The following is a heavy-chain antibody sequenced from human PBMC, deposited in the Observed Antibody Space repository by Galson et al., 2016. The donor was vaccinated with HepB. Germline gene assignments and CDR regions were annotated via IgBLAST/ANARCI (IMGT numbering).Heavy chain of an antibody. CDR1: GFTFSAYA. CDR2: ISDSGTNT. J-gene: IGHJ3*01. D-gene: IGHD4-23*01. CDR3: VADHGGLDCFDF. Sequence: SLRLSYAASGFTFSAYAMAWARQAPGKGLEWVSGISDSGTNTYYADSVRGRFSISRDDSKSTLYLQMTNLRVEDTALYYCVADHGGLDCFDFWGRGTMVTVSS. V-gene: IGHV3-23*01.